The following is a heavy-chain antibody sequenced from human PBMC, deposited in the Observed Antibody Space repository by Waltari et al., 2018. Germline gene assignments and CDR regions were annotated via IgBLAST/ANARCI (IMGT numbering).Heavy chain of an antibody. D-gene: IGHD3-9*01. V-gene: IGHV1-18*01. CDR1: GYTFTSYG. J-gene: IGHJ6*02. CDR2: ISAYNGNT. CDR3: AGDRYDILTGYYVYYYYGMDV. Sequence: QVQLVQSGAEVKKPGASVKVSCKASGYTFTSYGISWVRQAPGQGLEWMGWISAYNGNTNYAQKLQGRVTMTTDTSTSTAYIELRSLRSDAAAVYYCAGDRYDILTGYYVYYYYGMDVWGQGTTVTVSS.